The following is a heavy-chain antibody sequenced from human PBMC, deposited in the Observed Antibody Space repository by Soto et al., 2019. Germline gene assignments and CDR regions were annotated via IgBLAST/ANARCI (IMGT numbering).Heavy chain of an antibody. CDR3: ARWRALVGGAEALYV. J-gene: IGHJ3*01. Sequence: QVRLVQSGAEVKKPGASVRVSCKTSGYTFINYGITWVRQAPGQGLEWRGWLSAYNGDTSSSEKLQDRFTMTTDTSTNTVYRNLRSLTSDATAVYYCARWRALVGGAEALYVWGQGTRVIVSS. CDR1: GYTFINYG. D-gene: IGHD1-26*01. V-gene: IGHV1-18*01. CDR2: LSAYNGDT.